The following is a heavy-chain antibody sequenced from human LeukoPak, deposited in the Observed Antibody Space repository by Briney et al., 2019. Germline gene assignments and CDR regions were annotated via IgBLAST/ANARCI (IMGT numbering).Heavy chain of an antibody. J-gene: IGHJ4*02. CDR3: AREGDSSGYLGLY. D-gene: IGHD3-22*01. Sequence: ASVKLSCKASGYTFTSYDINWVRQATGQGLEWMGWMNPNSGNTGYAQKFQGRVTMTRNTSISTAYMELSSLRSEDTAVYYCAREGDSSGYLGLYWGQGTLVTVSS. CDR2: MNPNSGNT. V-gene: IGHV1-8*01. CDR1: GYTFTSYD.